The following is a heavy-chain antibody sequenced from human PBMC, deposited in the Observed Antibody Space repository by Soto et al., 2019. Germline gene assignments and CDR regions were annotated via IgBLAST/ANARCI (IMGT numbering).Heavy chain of an antibody. CDR1: GYTFTSFD. CDR2: MNSNSGNT. CDR3: ARYSAGYCSGYTCNVGP. V-gene: IGHV1-8*01. D-gene: IGHD2-15*01. J-gene: IGHJ5*02. Sequence: ASVKVSCKASGYTFTSFDINWVRQATGQGLEWMGWMNSNSGNTGYAQKFQGRVTMTRDTSISTAYMELSSLTSEDTAVYYCARYSAGYCSGYTCNVGPWGQGTLVTVSS.